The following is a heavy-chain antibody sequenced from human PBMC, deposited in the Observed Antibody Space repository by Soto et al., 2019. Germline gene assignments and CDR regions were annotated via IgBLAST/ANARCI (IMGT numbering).Heavy chain of an antibody. CDR1: EFAFSSYT. Sequence: EVHLVESGGGLVKPGGSLRLSCAASEFAFSSYTMNWVRQAPGKGLEWVASISGSSSYIYYADSVKGRFTISRDNAKKSLFLQRTSLRAEDTAVYYCVRDSGKYDFWSGYYPDYYFDYWGQGTLVIVSS. J-gene: IGHJ4*02. D-gene: IGHD3-3*01. V-gene: IGHV3-21*01. CDR2: ISGSSSYI. CDR3: VRDSGKYDFWSGYYPDYYFDY.